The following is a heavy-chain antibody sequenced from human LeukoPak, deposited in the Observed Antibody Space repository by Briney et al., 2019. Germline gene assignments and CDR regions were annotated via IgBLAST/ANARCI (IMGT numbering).Heavy chain of an antibody. CDR1: GGSISNYY. Sequence: PSETLSLTCTVSGGSISNYYWSWIRQPAGKGLEWIGRIYTSGSTNYNPSLKIRVTMSVDTPKNQFSLKLNSLTVADTAVYYCARGSSPIDYWGQGTLVTVSS. CDR2: IYTSGST. V-gene: IGHV4-4*07. CDR3: ARGSSPIDY. D-gene: IGHD2-2*01. J-gene: IGHJ4*02.